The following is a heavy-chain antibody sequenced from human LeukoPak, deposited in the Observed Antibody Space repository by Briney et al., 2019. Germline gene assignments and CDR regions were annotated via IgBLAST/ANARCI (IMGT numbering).Heavy chain of an antibody. CDR2: IIPIFGTA. J-gene: IGHJ6*04. D-gene: IGHD2-21*01. V-gene: IGHV1-69*01. Sequence: GSSVKASCKASGGTFSSYAISWVRQAPGQGLEWMGGIIPIFGTANYAQKFQGRVTITADESTSTAYMELSSLRSEDTAVYYCAREVVDGGYGMDVWGKGTTVTVSS. CDR3: AREVVDGGYGMDV. CDR1: GGTFSSYA.